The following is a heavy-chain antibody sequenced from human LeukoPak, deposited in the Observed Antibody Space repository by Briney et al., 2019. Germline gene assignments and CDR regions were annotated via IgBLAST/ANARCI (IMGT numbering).Heavy chain of an antibody. D-gene: IGHD2-15*01. CDR3: AKETVVVVAATPDAFDI. Sequence: QPGGSLRLSCAASGFTFSSYAMSWVRQAPGKGLEWVSGISGSGGSTHYADSVKDRFTISRDSSKNTLYLQMNSLRAEDTAVYYCAKETVVVVAATPDAFDIWGQGTMVTVSS. V-gene: IGHV3-23*01. CDR2: ISGSGGST. J-gene: IGHJ3*02. CDR1: GFTFSSYA.